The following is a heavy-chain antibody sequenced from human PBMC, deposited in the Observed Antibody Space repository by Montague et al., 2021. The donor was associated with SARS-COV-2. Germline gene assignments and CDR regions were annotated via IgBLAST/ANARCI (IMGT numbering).Heavy chain of an antibody. D-gene: IGHD1-7*01. Sequence: SEILSLTCTVSGGSVGSSHYYWAWIRQPPGKGLEWIGTIYYSGSTYYNPSPRSRVTIDVDASTNQFSLKLHSVTAADTAVYFCARGLYNWNYEHWFDTWGQGTLVTVSS. V-gene: IGHV4-39*01. CDR2: IYYSGST. J-gene: IGHJ5*02. CDR1: GGSVGSSHYY. CDR3: ARGLYNWNYEHWFDT.